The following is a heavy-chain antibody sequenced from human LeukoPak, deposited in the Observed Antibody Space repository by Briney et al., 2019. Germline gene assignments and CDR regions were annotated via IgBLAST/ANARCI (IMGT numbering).Heavy chain of an antibody. CDR2: INPNSGGT. D-gene: IGHD6-13*01. CDR3: ARVRAAAHLFDY. J-gene: IGHJ4*02. CDR1: GYTFTGYY. V-gene: IGHV1-2*06. Sequence: ASVKVSCKASGYTFTGYYMHWVRQAPGQGLEWMGRINPNSGGTNYAQKFQGRVTMTRDTSISTAYMELSRLRSDDTAVYYCARVRAAAHLFDYWGQGTLVTVSS.